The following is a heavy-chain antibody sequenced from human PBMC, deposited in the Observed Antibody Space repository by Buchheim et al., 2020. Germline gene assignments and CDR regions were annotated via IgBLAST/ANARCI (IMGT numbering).Heavy chain of an antibody. Sequence: QMQLQESGPGLVKPSETLSLTCTVSGGSINSGSYYWVWIRQAPGKGLEWIGTIYYSGSSYYNTSLKSRVTLFVEKSKNQFSLKLSSVTAADTAVYYCSRLRYQLPNWFDPWGQGTL. J-gene: IGHJ5*02. D-gene: IGHD2-2*01. CDR3: SRLRYQLPNWFDP. V-gene: IGHV4-39*01. CDR1: GGSINSGSYY. CDR2: IYYSGSS.